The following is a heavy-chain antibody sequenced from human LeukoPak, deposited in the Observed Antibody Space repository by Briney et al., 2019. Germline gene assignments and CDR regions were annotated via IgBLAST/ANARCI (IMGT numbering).Heavy chain of an antibody. V-gene: IGHV4-39*01. CDR2: SYNSGRT. CDR1: GGSISSSRYY. Sequence: SETLSLTCTISGGSISSSRYYWGWFRQPPGKGREWIGSSYNSGRTYYNRSIKSRVTISVDTSKNQSSLKLSSVTAADTAVYYCARVRLGYCSGGSCYGDFDYWGQGTLVTVSS. J-gene: IGHJ4*02. CDR3: ARVRLGYCSGGSCYGDFDY. D-gene: IGHD2-15*01.